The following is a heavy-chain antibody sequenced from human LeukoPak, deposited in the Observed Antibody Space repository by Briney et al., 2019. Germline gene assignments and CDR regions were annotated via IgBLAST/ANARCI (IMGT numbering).Heavy chain of an antibody. J-gene: IGHJ4*02. D-gene: IGHD3-22*01. Sequence: ASVKVSCKASGYTFTGYYMHWVRQAPGQGLEWMGWINPNSGGTNYAQKFQGRVTMTRDTSISTAYMELSRLRSDDTAVYYCARTINNYGTSEAWGQGTLLTVSS. CDR1: GYTFTGYY. V-gene: IGHV1-2*02. CDR3: ARTINNYGTSEA. CDR2: INPNSGGT.